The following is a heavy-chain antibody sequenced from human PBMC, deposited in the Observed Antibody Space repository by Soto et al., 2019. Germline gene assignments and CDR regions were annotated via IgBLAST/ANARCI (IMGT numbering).Heavy chain of an antibody. CDR3: AHRVLRTVFGLVTTTAIYFDF. CDR1: GFSLTTSGVG. CDR2: IYWDDDK. Sequence: QITLKESGPTVVKPTETLTLTCTFSGFSLTTSGVGVGWVRQSPGKAPEWLGLIYWDDDKRYSTSLNSRLIITKDTSKNQLVPTMANVDPADTATYYCAHRVLRTVFGLVTTTAIYFDFWGPGTPVVVSS. J-gene: IGHJ4*02. V-gene: IGHV2-5*02. D-gene: IGHD3-3*01.